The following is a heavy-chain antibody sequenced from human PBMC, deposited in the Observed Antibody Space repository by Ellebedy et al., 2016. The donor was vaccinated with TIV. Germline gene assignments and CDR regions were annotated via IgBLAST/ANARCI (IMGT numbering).Heavy chain of an antibody. J-gene: IGHJ3*01. D-gene: IGHD3-9*01. CDR2: IYKSGTT. CDR1: GDSVSSGSHF. V-gene: IGHV4-61*01. Sequence: SETLSLTCTVSGDSVSSGSHFWNWTRQPPRKGLEWLGYIYKSGTTNYNPSLKSRVTMSLDTSKNHFSLHLSSVTAADTAVYYCAREGYDILTGYSGAFDLWGLGTMVTVSS. CDR3: AREGYDILTGYSGAFDL.